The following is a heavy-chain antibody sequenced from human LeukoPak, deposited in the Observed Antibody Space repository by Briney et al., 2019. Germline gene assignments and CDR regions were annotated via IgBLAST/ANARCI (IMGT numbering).Heavy chain of an antibody. Sequence: ASVKVSCKASGYTFTSYDISWVRQATGQGLEWMGWMNPNSGNTGYAQKFQGRVTMTRDTSISTAYMELSRLRSDDTAVYYCARDEGPTLSSYYDFWSGYSGYFDYWGQGTLVTVSS. D-gene: IGHD3-3*01. J-gene: IGHJ4*02. CDR3: ARDEGPTLSSYYDFWSGYSGYFDY. CDR2: MNPNSGNT. V-gene: IGHV1-8*01. CDR1: GYTFTSYD.